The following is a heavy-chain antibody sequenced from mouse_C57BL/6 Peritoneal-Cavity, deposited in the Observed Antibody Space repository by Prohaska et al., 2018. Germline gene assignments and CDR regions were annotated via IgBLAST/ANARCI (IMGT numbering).Heavy chain of an antibody. Sequence: EVQLLETGGGLVQPGGSRGLSCEGSGFTFSGFWMSWVRQTPGKTLEWIGDINSDGSAINYEPSIKDQFTIFRDNDKSTLYLQMSNVRSEDTATYFCMRYGNYWYFDVWGTGTTVTVSS. V-gene: IGHV11-2*01. CDR3: MRYGNYWYFDV. CDR2: INSDGSAI. CDR1: GFTFSGFW. J-gene: IGHJ1*03. D-gene: IGHD2-1*01.